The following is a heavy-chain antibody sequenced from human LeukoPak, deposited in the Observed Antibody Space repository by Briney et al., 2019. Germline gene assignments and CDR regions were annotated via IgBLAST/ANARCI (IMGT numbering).Heavy chain of an antibody. CDR1: GFTFTNYW. CDR3: ARDTAGADY. J-gene: IGHJ4*02. D-gene: IGHD1-26*01. Sequence: GGSLRLSCAASGFTFTNYWMSWVRQAPGKGLEWVANIKQDGRDKYYVDSVKGRFTISRDNAKNSLYLQMNSLRAEDTAVYYCARDTAGADYWGQGTLVTVSS. V-gene: IGHV3-7*03. CDR2: IKQDGRDK.